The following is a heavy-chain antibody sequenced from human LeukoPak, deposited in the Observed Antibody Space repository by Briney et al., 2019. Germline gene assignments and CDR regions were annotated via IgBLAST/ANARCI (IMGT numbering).Heavy chain of an antibody. CDR3: ARVGTYSGYDWWLFDY. CDR2: SIPIFGTA. D-gene: IGHD5-12*01. Sequence: ASLKVSWKAYGGTFSSYANSWVRQAPGQGLECIGVSIPIFGTANYAQKFQGRVTITADKSTSTAYMELSSLRSEDTAVYYCARVGTYSGYDWWLFDYWGQGTLVTVSS. V-gene: IGHV1-69*06. J-gene: IGHJ4*02. CDR1: GGTFSSYA.